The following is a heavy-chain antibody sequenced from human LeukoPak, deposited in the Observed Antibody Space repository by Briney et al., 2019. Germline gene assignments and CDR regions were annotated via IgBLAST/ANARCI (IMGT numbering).Heavy chain of an antibody. CDR3: ARETHTSTWISYYYYSMDV. CDR2: ISNTGSST. V-gene: IGHV3-11*01. J-gene: IGHJ6*03. CDR1: GFTLSDYY. Sequence: GGSLRLSCAVSGFTLSDYYMTWIRQAPGKGLEWVSCISNTGSSTYYADSVEGRFTISRDNAKNSLYLQMNSLRAEDTAVYYCARETHTSTWISYYYYSMDVWGKGTTVTVSS. D-gene: IGHD6-13*01.